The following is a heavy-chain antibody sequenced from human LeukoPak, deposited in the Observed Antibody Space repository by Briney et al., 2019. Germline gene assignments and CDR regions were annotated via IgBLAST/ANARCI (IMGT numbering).Heavy chain of an antibody. Sequence: GGSLRLSCAASGFTFSSYAMHWVRQAPGKGLEWVAVISYDGSNKYYADTVKGRFTISRDNSKNTLYLQMNSLRAEDTAVYYCARVVPRGIAAAGYFDYWGQGTLVTVSS. CDR1: GFTFSSYA. J-gene: IGHJ4*02. CDR3: ARVVPRGIAAAGYFDY. CDR2: ISYDGSNK. D-gene: IGHD6-13*01. V-gene: IGHV3-30*01.